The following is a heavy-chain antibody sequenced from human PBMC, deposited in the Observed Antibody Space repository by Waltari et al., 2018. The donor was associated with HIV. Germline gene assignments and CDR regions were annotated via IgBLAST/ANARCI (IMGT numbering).Heavy chain of an antibody. J-gene: IGHJ4*02. V-gene: IGHV1-18*01. Sequence: QVQLVQSGAEVKKPGASVKVSCKASGYTFTSYGISWVRQAPGQGLEWMGWISPYHGNTNYAQHLQGRVTLTTDTSTSTAYMELRSLRSDDTAVYFCARVAQYQYDFWSGYRFDYWGQGTLVTVSS. CDR1: GYTFTSYG. CDR3: ARVAQYQYDFWSGYRFDY. D-gene: IGHD3-3*01. CDR2: ISPYHGNT.